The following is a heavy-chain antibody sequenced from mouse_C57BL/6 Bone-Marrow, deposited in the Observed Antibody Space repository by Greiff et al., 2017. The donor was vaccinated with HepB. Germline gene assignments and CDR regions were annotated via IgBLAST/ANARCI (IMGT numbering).Heavy chain of an antibody. J-gene: IGHJ3*01. D-gene: IGHD2-13*01. V-gene: IGHV1-15*01. Sequence: VQLVESGAELVRPGASVTLSCKASGYTFTDYEMHWVKQTPVHGLEWIGAIDPETGGTAYNQKFKGKAILTADKSSSTAYMELRSLTSEDSAVYYCTRGGDYWGQGTLVTVSA. CDR3: TRGGDY. CDR2: IDPETGGT. CDR1: GYTFTDYE.